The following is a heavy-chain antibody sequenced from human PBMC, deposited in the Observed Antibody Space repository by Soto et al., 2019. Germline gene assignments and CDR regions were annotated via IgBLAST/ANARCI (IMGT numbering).Heavy chain of an antibody. D-gene: IGHD5-18*01. CDR1: GGSISSSSYY. Sequence: QLQLQESGPGLVKPSETLSLTCTVSGGSISSSSYYWGWIRQPPGKGLEWIGSIYYSGSTYYNPSLKSRVTISVATSNNQFSLKRSSVTAADPAVYYCARSWIQLWLQDYWGQGTLVTVSS. CDR3: ARSWIQLWLQDY. J-gene: IGHJ4*02. V-gene: IGHV4-39*01. CDR2: IYYSGST.